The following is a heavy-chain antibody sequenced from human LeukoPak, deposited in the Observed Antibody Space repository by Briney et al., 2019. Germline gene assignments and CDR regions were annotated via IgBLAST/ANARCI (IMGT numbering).Heavy chain of an antibody. J-gene: IGHJ6*02. V-gene: IGHV3-74*01. CDR2: INSDGSST. D-gene: IGHD2-2*01. CDR1: GFTFSSYW. Sequence: GGSLRLSCAASGFTFSSYWMHWVRQAPGKGLVWVSRINSDGSSTSYADSVKGRFTISRDNAKNTLYLQMNSLRAEDTAVYYCARVRVVVVPAAPNYYYYYGMDVWGQGTTVTVSS. CDR3: ARVRVVVVPAAPNYYYYYGMDV.